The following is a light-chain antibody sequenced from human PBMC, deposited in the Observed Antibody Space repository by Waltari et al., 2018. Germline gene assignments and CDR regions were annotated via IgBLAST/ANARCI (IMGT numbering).Light chain of an antibody. V-gene: IGLV2-8*01. CDR1: SSHVGGYHY. Sequence: QSALTQPPSASGSPGQSVTISCTGTSSHVGGYHYVPWYQHHPGKAPKFMIYEVSKRPSGVPDRFSGSKSGNTASLTVSGLQAEDEADYYCSSYAGSNTWVFGGGTKLTVL. J-gene: IGLJ3*02. CDR3: SSYAGSNTWV. CDR2: EVS.